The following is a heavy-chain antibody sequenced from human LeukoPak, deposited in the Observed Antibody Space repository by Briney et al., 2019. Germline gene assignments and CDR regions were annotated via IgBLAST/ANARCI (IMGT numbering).Heavy chain of an antibody. CDR3: ARNYYDIGYFDY. D-gene: IGHD3-22*01. V-gene: IGHV4-39*01. Sequence: SETLSLTCTVSGGSISSSSYYWGWIRQPPGKGLEWIGNISYSGSTYYNPSLKSRVTISVDTSKNQFPLKLSSVTAADTAVYYCARNYYDIGYFDYWGQGTLVTVSS. J-gene: IGHJ4*02. CDR2: ISYSGST. CDR1: GGSISSSSYY.